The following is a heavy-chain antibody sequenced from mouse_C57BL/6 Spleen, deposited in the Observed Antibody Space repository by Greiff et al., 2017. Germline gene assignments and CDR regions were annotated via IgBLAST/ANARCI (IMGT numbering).Heavy chain of an antibody. CDR1: GYTFTSYW. J-gene: IGHJ1*03. CDR3: ARGYGSTHWYFDV. CDR2: IDPNSGGT. D-gene: IGHD1-1*01. V-gene: IGHV1-72*01. Sequence: VQLQQSGAELVKPGASVKLSCKASGYTFTSYWMHWVKQRPGRGLEWIGRIDPNSGGTKYNEKFKSKATLTVDKPSSTAYMQLSSLTSEDSAVYYGARGYGSTHWYFDVWGTGTTVTVSS.